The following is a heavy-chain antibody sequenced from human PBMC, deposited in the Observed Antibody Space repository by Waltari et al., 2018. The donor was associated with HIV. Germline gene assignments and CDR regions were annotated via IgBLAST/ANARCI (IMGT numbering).Heavy chain of an antibody. CDR1: GFTFSRYS. CDR3: AREPRSSGPDAFDI. V-gene: IGHV3-21*01. D-gene: IGHD3-22*01. Sequence: EVQLVESGGGLVKPGGSLRLSCAASGFTFSRYSMNWVRQAPGKGLEWVSSISSSSSYIYYADSVKGRFTISRDNAKNSLYLQMNSLRAEDTAVYYCAREPRSSGPDAFDIWGQGTMVTVSS. CDR2: ISSSSSYI. J-gene: IGHJ3*02.